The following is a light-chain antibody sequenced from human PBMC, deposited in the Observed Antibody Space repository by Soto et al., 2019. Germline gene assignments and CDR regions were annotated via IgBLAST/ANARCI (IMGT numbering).Light chain of an antibody. CDR2: AAS. CDR3: QQSYSTLYT. CDR1: QSISSY. Sequence: DIQMTQSPSSLSASVGDRVTITCRASQSISSYLNWYQQKPGTAPKLLIYAASSLQSGVPSRFSGSGSGTDFTLTISSLQPEEFATYHCQQSYSTLYTFGQGTKLEIK. V-gene: IGKV1-39*01. J-gene: IGKJ2*01.